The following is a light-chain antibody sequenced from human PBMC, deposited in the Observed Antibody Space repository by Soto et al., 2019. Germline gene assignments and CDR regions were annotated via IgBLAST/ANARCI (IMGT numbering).Light chain of an antibody. CDR1: SSDIGAYDY. J-gene: IGLJ1*01. V-gene: IGLV2-14*01. Sequence: QSALTQPASVSGSPGQSITISCTGTSSDIGAYDYVSWYQQHPGGVPKLLIYEVTNRPSGISDRFSGSKSVNTASLTISGLQAEDESDYYCGSYSSTDTPFVFGTGTKLTVL. CDR2: EVT. CDR3: GSYSSTDTPFV.